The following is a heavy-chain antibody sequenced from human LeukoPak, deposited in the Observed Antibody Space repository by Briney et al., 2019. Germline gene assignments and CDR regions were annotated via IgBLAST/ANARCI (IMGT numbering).Heavy chain of an antibody. Sequence: QAGGSLRLSRSLSWFTHCILLELDPRRAPGKGLEGLTFIRFDGNKEDYADSVKGRFTISRDNSKNTLYLEMNSLRTQDTALYFVDKRVRVSLRSGEFFDNWGQGILVTVSS. CDR3: DKRVRVSLRSGEFFDN. CDR2: IRFDGNKE. D-gene: IGHD2-15*01. V-gene: IGHV3-30*02. J-gene: IGHJ4*02. CDR1: WFTHCIL.